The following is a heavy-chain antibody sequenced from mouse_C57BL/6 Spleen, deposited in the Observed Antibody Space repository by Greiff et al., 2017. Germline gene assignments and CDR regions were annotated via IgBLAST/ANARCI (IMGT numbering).Heavy chain of an antibody. V-gene: IGHV1-7*01. CDR1: GYTFTSYW. Sequence: VQRVESGAELAKPGASVKLSCKASGYTFTSYWMHWVKQRPGQGLEWIGYINPSSGYTKYNQKFKDKVTLTADKSSSTAYMQRSSLTYEDSAVYYCARSGLYYAMDYWGQGTSVTVSS. J-gene: IGHJ4*01. CDR2: INPSSGYT. CDR3: ARSGLYYAMDY. D-gene: IGHD3-1*01.